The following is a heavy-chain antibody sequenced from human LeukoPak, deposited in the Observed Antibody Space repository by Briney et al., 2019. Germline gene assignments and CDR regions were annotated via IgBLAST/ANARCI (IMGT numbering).Heavy chain of an antibody. CDR2: VYYTGNT. CDR3: ATEGGGSFIFDY. CDR1: GGSISSRTYY. J-gene: IGHJ4*02. V-gene: IGHV4-39*07. Sequence: SETLSLTCTVSGGSISSRTYYWGWIRQPPGKGLEWIGNVYYTGNTDYNPSLKSRVTISVDTSKNQFSLKLRSVTAADTAVYYCATEGGGSFIFDYWGQGTLVTVSS. D-gene: IGHD1-26*01.